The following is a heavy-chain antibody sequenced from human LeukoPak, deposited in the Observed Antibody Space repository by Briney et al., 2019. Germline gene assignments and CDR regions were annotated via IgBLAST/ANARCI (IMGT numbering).Heavy chain of an antibody. CDR3: ARGSYQTLSYYYMDV. D-gene: IGHD2-2*01. CDR2: INPNSGGT. J-gene: IGHJ6*03. V-gene: IGHV1-2*02. Sequence: RASVKVSCKASGYTFTGYYMHWVRQAPGQGLEWMGWINPNSGGTNYAQKFQGRVTMTRDTSISTAYMELSRLRSDDTAVYYCARGSYQTLSYYYMDVWGQGTLVTVSS. CDR1: GYTFTGYY.